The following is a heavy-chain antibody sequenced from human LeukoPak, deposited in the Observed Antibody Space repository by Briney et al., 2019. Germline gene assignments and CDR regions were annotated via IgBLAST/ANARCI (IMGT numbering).Heavy chain of an antibody. D-gene: IGHD2-15*01. J-gene: IGHJ3*02. CDR1: GFTFSSYS. CDR2: ISSSSSYI. V-gene: IGHV3-21*01. Sequence: GGSLRLSCAASGFTFSSYSMNWVRQAPGKGLEWVSSISSSSSYIYYADSVKGRFTISRDNAKNSLYLQMNSLRAEDTAVYYCARGHVGYCSGGSCYSPTDDAFDIWGQGTMVTVSS. CDR3: ARGHVGYCSGGSCYSPTDDAFDI.